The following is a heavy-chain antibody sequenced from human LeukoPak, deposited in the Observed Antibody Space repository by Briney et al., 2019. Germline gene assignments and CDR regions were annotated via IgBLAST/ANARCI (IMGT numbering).Heavy chain of an antibody. D-gene: IGHD2-21*02. CDR2: IIPIFGTA. CDR3: ARAQLAYCGGDCPDYYYYYMDV. V-gene: IGHV1-69*05. CDR1: GGTFSSYA. J-gene: IGHJ6*03. Sequence: SVKVSCKASGGTFSSYAISWVRQAPGQGLECIGRIIPIFGTANYAQKFQGRVTITTDDSTSTAYMELSSLRSEDTAVYYCARAQLAYCGGDCPDYYYYYMDVWGKGTTVTVSS.